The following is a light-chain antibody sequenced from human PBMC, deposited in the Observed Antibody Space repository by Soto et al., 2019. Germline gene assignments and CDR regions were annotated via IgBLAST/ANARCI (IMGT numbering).Light chain of an antibody. Sequence: EIVMPQSPATLSVSPGDRATLSCRASQSVSSNLAWYQQKPGQAPRLLIYGASTRATGIPARFSGSGSGTEFTLTISSLQSEDFAVYYCQQYNNWRGTVGQGNKVELK. J-gene: IGKJ1*01. CDR3: QQYNNWRGT. V-gene: IGKV3-15*01. CDR1: QSVSSN. CDR2: GAS.